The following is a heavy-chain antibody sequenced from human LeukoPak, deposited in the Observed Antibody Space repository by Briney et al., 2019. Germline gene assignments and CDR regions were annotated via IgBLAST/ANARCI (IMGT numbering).Heavy chain of an antibody. Sequence: SETLSLTCTVSGGSISSSSYYWSWIRQPAGKGLGWIGRIYVSGTTNYNPSLKSRVTMSVDTSKNQFSLKLSFMTAADTAVYYCARAAPSSGYSNFDYWGQGTLVTVSS. D-gene: IGHD3-22*01. J-gene: IGHJ4*02. CDR2: IYVSGTT. CDR1: GGSISSSSYY. V-gene: IGHV4-61*02. CDR3: ARAAPSSGYSNFDY.